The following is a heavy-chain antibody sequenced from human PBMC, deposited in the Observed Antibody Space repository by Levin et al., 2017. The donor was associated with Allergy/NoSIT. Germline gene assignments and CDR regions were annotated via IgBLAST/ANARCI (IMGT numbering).Heavy chain of an antibody. J-gene: IGHJ6*04. Sequence: GESLKISCKASGYTFTSYGISWVRQAPGQGLEWMGWISAYNGNTNYAQKLQGRVTMTTDTSTSTAYMELRSLRSDDTDVYYCARAPRYIVATAIESMDVWGKGTTVTVSS. V-gene: IGHV1-18*01. CDR2: ISAYNGNT. CDR3: ARAPRYIVATAIESMDV. D-gene: IGHD5-12*01. CDR1: GYTFTSYG.